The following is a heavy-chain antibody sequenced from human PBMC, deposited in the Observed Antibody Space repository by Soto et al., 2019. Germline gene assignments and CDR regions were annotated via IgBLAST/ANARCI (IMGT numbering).Heavy chain of an antibody. D-gene: IGHD3-3*01. CDR2: IDNSGST. CDR3: ARGGQDFWSGPFDY. CDR1: AGSISNYF. J-gene: IGHJ4*02. V-gene: IGHV4-4*07. Sequence: SETLSLTCTVSAGSISNYFCNWILQPAGKGLEWIGRIDNSGSTNYNPSLKGRVTMSSDTSRDQFSLKLNSVTAADTAVYYCARGGQDFWSGPFDYWGQGALVTVSS.